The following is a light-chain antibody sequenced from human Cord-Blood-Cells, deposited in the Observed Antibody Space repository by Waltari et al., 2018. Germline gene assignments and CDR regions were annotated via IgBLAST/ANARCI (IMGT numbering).Light chain of an antibody. CDR1: SIDVGSYNR. CDR2: EVS. Sequence: QSALTQPPSVSGSPGQSVTISCTGTSIDVGSYNRVSWYQQPPGTAPKLMIYEVSNRPSGVPDRFSGSKSGNTASLTISGLQAEDEADYYCSSYTSSSTFVFGTGTKVTVL. V-gene: IGLV2-18*02. J-gene: IGLJ1*01. CDR3: SSYTSSSTFV.